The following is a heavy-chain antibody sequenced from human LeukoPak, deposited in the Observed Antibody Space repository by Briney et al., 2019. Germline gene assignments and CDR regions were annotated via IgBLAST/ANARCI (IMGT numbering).Heavy chain of an antibody. CDR1: GFTFSSHN. J-gene: IGHJ6*02. CDR2: IYSGGST. CDR3: ARVTPDYYYGMDV. D-gene: IGHD2-15*01. Sequence: GGSLRLSCAASGFTFSSHNMNWVRQAPGKGLEWVSVIYSGGSTYYADSVKGRFTISRDNSKNTLYLQMNSLRAEDTAVYYCARVTPDYYYGMDVWGQGTTVTVSS. V-gene: IGHV3-66*01.